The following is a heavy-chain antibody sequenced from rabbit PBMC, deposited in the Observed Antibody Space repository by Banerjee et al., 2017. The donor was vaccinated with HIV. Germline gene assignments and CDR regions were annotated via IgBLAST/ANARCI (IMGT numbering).Heavy chain of an antibody. CDR2: INTATGKA. V-gene: IGHV1S45*01. Sequence: QEQLEESGGGLVQPEGSLTLTCKASGIDFSSIYYMCWVRQAPGKGLEWIACINTATGKAVYASWAKGRFTISKPSSTTVTLQLTSLTAADTATYFCARRRDSDGDYYFDLWGPGTLVTVS. CDR1: GIDFSSIYY. CDR3: ARRRDSDGDYYFDL. J-gene: IGHJ4*01. D-gene: IGHD2-1*01.